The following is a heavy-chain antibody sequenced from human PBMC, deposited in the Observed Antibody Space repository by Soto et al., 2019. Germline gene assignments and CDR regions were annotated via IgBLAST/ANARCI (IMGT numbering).Heavy chain of an antibody. CDR3: ARRNYVGLYFDY. CDR2: ISGSGDST. V-gene: IGHV3-23*01. CDR1: GFTFSSYA. D-gene: IGHD1-7*01. J-gene: IGHJ4*02. Sequence: EVQLLESGGGLVQPGGSLRLSCAASGFTFSSYAMSWVRQAPGKGLEWVSVISGSGDSTYYADSVKGRFTISRDNSKNTLYLQMNSLRAEDPAVYYCARRNYVGLYFDYWGQGTLVTVSS.